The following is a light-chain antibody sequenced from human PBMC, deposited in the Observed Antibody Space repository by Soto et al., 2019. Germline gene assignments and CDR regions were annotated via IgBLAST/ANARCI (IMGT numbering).Light chain of an antibody. V-gene: IGKV3-20*01. CDR2: DTS. Sequence: EIVLTQSPGTLSLSPGERATLSCRASQSVSRHYLAWYQQKPGQAPRLLIYDTSSRATGIPDRFSGSGSGTDFTLTISRLEPEDFAVYYCQQYCSNWPRTFGQGTKVDIK. CDR3: QQYCSNWPRT. CDR1: QSVSRHY. J-gene: IGKJ1*01.